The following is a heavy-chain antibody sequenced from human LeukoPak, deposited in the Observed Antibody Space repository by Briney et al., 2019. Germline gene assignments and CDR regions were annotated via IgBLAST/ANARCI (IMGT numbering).Heavy chain of an antibody. J-gene: IGHJ4*02. Sequence: KSSETLSLTCAVYGGSFSGYYWSWIRQPPGKGLEWIGEINHSGSTNYNPSLKSRVTISVDTSKNQFSLKLSSVTAADTAVYYCARNRYYGSGSSTKLLFDYWGQGTLVTVSS. CDR2: INHSGST. V-gene: IGHV4-34*01. CDR3: ARNRYYGSGSSTKLLFDY. D-gene: IGHD3-10*01. CDR1: GGSFSGYY.